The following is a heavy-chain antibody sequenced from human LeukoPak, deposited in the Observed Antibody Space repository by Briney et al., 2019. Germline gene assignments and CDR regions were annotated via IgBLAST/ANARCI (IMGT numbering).Heavy chain of an antibody. CDR2: IRSTANGYAT. D-gene: IGHD3-10*01. Sequence: HPGGSLRLSCAASGFTFDDYAMHWVRQAPGKGLEWVGRIRSTANGYATAYAASVKGRFTISRDDSKNTAYLQMDSLKTEDTAVYYCTGNYYGSGSYADFDYWGQGTLVTVSS. V-gene: IGHV3-73*01. CDR1: GFTFDDYA. CDR3: TGNYYGSGSYADFDY. J-gene: IGHJ4*02.